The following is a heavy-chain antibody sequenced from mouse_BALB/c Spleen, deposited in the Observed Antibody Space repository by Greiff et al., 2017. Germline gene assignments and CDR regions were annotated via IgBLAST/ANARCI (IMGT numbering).Heavy chain of an antibody. CDR1: GFNIKDTY. D-gene: IGHD2-3*01. CDR2: IDPANGNT. CDR3: ARPDGYYTMDY. J-gene: IGHJ4*01. Sequence: EVQLQQSGAELVKPGASVKLSCTASGFNIKDTYMHRVKQRPEQGLEWIGRIDPANGNTKYDPKFQGKATITADTSSNTAYLQLSSLTSEDTAVYYCARPDGYYTMDYWGQGTSVTVSS. V-gene: IGHV14-3*02.